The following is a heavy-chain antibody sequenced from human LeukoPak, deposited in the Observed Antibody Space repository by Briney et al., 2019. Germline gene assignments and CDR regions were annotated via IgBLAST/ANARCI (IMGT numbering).Heavy chain of an antibody. CDR1: GGSVRNSSYY. V-gene: IGHV4-39*07. CDR2: VHYNGST. J-gene: IGHJ4*02. CDR3: ARDRGVPRPYYFDQ. Sequence: SETLSLTCTVSGGSVRNSSYYWGCIRQPPGKGLEWIGSVHYNGSTCYNPSLGGRVIMSIDTSKNQFSLKLTSVTAADTAMYYCARDRGVPRPYYFDQWGQGTLATVSS. D-gene: IGHD3-10*01.